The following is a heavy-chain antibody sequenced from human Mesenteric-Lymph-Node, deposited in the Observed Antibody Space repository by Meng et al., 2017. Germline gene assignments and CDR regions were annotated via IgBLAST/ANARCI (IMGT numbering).Heavy chain of an antibody. V-gene: IGHV1-3*01. CDR3: VRTRGNAGGPYFDY. CDR2: INAGNGHT. D-gene: IGHD2-8*02. J-gene: IGHJ4*02. Sequence: QVQHEQSGAEVKKPGASVSVSCKASGFTFTSYAIHWVRQAAGHGLEWMRWINAGNGHTKYSQKFQGRVTITRDTSASTTYIELSTLRSEDTAVYFCVRTRGNAGGPYFDYWGRGTLVTVSS. CDR1: GFTFTSYA.